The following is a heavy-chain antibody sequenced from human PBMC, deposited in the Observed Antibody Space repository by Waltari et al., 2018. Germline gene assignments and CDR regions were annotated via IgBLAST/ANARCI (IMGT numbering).Heavy chain of an antibody. CDR1: GMALRSCW. Sequence: EVQLVESGGGWVQPGGSLRLACPGSGMALRSCWMAWVRQAPGKGLEWVANIKQDGSEKNYVDSVEGRFSISRDNAQNSLYLRMNSLRAEDTAIYYCVTGLTTVTAKDYFDHWGQGALVTVSS. CDR2: IKQDGSEK. V-gene: IGHV3-7*01. J-gene: IGHJ4*02. CDR3: VTGLTTVTAKDYFDH. D-gene: IGHD4-17*01.